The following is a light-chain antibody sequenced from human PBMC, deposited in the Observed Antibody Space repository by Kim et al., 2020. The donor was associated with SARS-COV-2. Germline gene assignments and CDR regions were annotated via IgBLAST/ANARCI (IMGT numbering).Light chain of an antibody. CDR3: QSYDSSLSGVV. V-gene: IGLV1-40*01. CDR1: RSNIGAGYD. Sequence: QRVPISCPETRSNIGAGYDVHWYQQLPGTAPKPLIYGNSNRPSGVPDRFSGSKSGTSASLAITGLQAEDEADYYCQSYDSSLSGVVFGGGTQLTVL. CDR2: GNS. J-gene: IGLJ2*01.